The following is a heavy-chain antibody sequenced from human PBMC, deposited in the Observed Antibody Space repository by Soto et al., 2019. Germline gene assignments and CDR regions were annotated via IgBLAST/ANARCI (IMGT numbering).Heavy chain of an antibody. CDR1: GYRFSSYW. D-gene: IGHD1-26*01. V-gene: IGHV5-51*01. Sequence: PGESLKISCKASGYRFSSYWIGWVRQKPGKGLEWMGIISPDDSETKYSPSFQGQVIISVDRSINTVSLHWSSLKASDSAMYYCARAPQVGSQGSPPDIWGQGTLVTVSS. CDR3: ARAPQVGSQGSPPDI. CDR2: ISPDDSET. J-gene: IGHJ4*02.